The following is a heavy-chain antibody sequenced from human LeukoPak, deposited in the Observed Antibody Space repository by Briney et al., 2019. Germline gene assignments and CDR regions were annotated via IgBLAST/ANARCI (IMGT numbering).Heavy chain of an antibody. CDR2: INPSGGST. CDR3: ARRRGQYMASFRYFDY. V-gene: IGHV1-46*01. J-gene: IGHJ4*02. CDR1: GYPFTSYY. Sequence: ASVKVSCKASGYPFTSYYMHWVRQAPGQGLEWMGIINPSGGSTSYAQKFQGRVTMTRDTSTSTVYMELSSLRSEDTAVYYCARRRGQYMASFRYFDYWGQGTLVTVSS. D-gene: IGHD5-24*01.